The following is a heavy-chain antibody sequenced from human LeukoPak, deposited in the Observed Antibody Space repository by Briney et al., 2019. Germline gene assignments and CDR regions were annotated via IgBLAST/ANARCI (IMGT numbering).Heavy chain of an antibody. CDR1: GGSISSHY. D-gene: IGHD6-19*01. Sequence: SETLSLTCAVSGGSISSHYRTWIRQPPGKGLEWIGYIYPSGSTNYNPSLKSRVTISGDTSKNQFSLKLSSVTAADTAVYYCARTTYSSGSFDIWGQGTMVTVSS. CDR2: IYPSGST. V-gene: IGHV4-4*09. CDR3: ARTTYSSGSFDI. J-gene: IGHJ3*02.